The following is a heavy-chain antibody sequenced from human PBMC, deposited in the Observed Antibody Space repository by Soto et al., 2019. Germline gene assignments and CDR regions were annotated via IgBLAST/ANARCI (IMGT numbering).Heavy chain of an antibody. D-gene: IGHD2-8*01. Sequence: ASVKVSWKASGYSFTDYHIHWVRQAPGQGLEWLGRIDPKSGGTSTAQKFQGWVTMTRDRSISTVYMELTRLRSDDTAVYFCARGHSTDCSNGVCSFFYNHEMDVWG. V-gene: IGHV1-2*04. J-gene: IGHJ6*02. CDR2: IDPKSGGT. CDR1: GYSFTDYH. CDR3: ARGHSTDCSNGVCSFFYNHEMDV.